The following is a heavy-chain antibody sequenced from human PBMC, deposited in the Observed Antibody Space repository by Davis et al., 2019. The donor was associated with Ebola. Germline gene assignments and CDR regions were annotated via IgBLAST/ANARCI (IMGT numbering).Heavy chain of an antibody. CDR1: GFTFSSYA. CDR2: ISGSGGST. J-gene: IGHJ4*02. V-gene: IGHV3-23*01. Sequence: PGGSLRLSCAASGFTFSSYAMSWVRQAPGKGLEWVSAISGSGGSTYYADSVKGRFTIPRDNSKNTLYLQMNSLRAEDTAVYYCARDLGYCSSTSCYPYWGQGTLVTVSS. CDR3: ARDLGYCSSTSCYPY. D-gene: IGHD2-2*01.